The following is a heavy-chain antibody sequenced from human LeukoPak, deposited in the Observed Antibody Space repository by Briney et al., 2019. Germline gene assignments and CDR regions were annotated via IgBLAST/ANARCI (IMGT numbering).Heavy chain of an antibody. J-gene: IGHJ4*02. CDR1: GYIFTDYY. D-gene: IGHD3-22*01. V-gene: IGHV1-2*06. Sequence: ASVKVSCKASGYIFTDYYMHWVRQAPGQELGWMGRINPNSGGTNYAQKFQGRVTMTRDTSISTAYMELSRLRSDDTAVYYCARGSSGYYGLFDYWGQGTLVTVSS. CDR3: ARGSSGYYGLFDY. CDR2: INPNSGGT.